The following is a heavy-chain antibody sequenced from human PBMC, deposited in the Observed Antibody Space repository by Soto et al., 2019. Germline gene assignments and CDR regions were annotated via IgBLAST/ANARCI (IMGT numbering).Heavy chain of an antibody. D-gene: IGHD3-10*01. CDR1: DGSISSYY. V-gene: IGHV4-4*08. CDR3: AGRGYHYGSGSYPFPY. Sequence: LSLTCTVSDGSISSYYCTWIRQPLGKGLEWIGFMYNSGSTHYNPSLKRRVTISLDTSKNQFSLNLRSVTAAERAFYYGAGRGYHYGSGSYPFPYGGKETLLTVSS. CDR2: MYNSGST. J-gene: IGHJ4*02.